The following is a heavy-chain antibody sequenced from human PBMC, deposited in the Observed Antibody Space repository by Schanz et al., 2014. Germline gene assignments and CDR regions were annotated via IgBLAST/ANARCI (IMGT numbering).Heavy chain of an antibody. D-gene: IGHD3-22*01. V-gene: IGHV3-23*04. CDR3: AKDGRLPYYGTGSDFDY. CDR1: GLTFSIYG. J-gene: IGHJ4*02. Sequence: VQLVESGGGLVKPGGSLRLSCAASGLTFSIYGMSWVRQAPGKGLEWVSRMIGSGSSVFYADSVKGRFTISRDNLKNTVYLQMNSLRAGDTAVYYCAKDGRLPYYGTGSDFDYWGQGTLVAGSS. CDR2: MIGSGSSV.